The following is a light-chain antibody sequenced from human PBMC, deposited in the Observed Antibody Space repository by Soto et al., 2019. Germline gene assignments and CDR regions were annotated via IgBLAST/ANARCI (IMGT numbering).Light chain of an antibody. V-gene: IGKV2-28*01. Sequence: DIVMTQSPLSLPVTPGEPASISCRSSQSLLHSNGYNYLDWYLQKPGQSPQLLIYLGSNRASGVPDRFSGSGSGTDFTLKSSRVEAEDVGVYYCMQALQTPWTFGQGTKVEIQ. CDR2: LGS. CDR3: MQALQTPWT. CDR1: QSLLHSNGYNY. J-gene: IGKJ1*01.